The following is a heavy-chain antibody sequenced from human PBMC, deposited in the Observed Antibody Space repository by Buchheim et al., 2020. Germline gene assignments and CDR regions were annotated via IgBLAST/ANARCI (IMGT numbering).Heavy chain of an antibody. CDR2: ISYDGSNK. J-gene: IGHJ6*02. Sequence: QVQLVESGGGVVQSGRSLRLSCAASGFTFSSYAMHWVRQAPGKGLEWVAVISYDGSNKYYADSVKGRFTISRDNSKNTLYLQMNSLRAEDTAAYYCAISSALDVWGQGTT. CDR1: GFTFSSYA. V-gene: IGHV3-30*03. CDR3: AISSALDV.